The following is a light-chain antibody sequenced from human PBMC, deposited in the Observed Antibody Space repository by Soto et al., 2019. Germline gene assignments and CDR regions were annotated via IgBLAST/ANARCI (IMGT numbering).Light chain of an antibody. V-gene: IGKV3-20*01. CDR3: QQYGSSPTT. J-gene: IGKJ2*01. Sequence: EIVLTQSPGTLSLSPGERATLSCRASQSVSSSHLAWYQQKPGQAPRLLIYGASGRATGIPDRFSGSGSGTDFTLTISSLEPEDFAVYYCQQYGSSPTTFGQGTKLEIK. CDR1: QSVSSSH. CDR2: GAS.